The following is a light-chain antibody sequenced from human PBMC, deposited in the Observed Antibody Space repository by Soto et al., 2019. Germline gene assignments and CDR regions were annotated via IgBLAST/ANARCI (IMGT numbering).Light chain of an antibody. CDR3: RQCFLIPSP. J-gene: IGKJ1*01. CDR1: QSIDNY. CDR2: AAS. Sequence: DSQSTESGKSVAVGGGGIVNITCRASQSIDNYLSWYQQIPGKAPKLLIYAASNLQRGVPSRFSGCGAGTEFTLTIGNLPPVEFAVYYCRQCFLIPSPFGHGTTGDIK. V-gene: IGKV1-39*01.